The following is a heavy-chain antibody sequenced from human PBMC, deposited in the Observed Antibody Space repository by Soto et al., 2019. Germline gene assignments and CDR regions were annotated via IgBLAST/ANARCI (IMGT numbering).Heavy chain of an antibody. CDR2: IYYSGST. J-gene: IGHJ4*02. V-gene: IGHV4-30-4*01. Sequence: PSETLSLTCTVSGGSISSGDYYWSWIRQPPGKGLEWIGYIYYSGSTYYNPSLKSRVTISVDTSKNQFSLKLSSVTAADTAVYYCATSYLAYCGGDCTNYFDYWGQGTLVTVSS. CDR1: GGSISSGDYY. CDR3: ATSYLAYCGGDCTNYFDY. D-gene: IGHD2-21*02.